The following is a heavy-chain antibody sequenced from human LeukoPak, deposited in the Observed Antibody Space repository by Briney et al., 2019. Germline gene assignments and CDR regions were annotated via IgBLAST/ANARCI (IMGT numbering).Heavy chain of an antibody. CDR1: GYILSSYN. Sequence: GASVKVSCKASGYILSSYNMHWVRQAPGQGLEWMGIINPSGGSTSYAQKFQGRVTMTRDTSISTAYMELSRLRSDDTAVYYCARDIGLTLWFDPWGQGTLVTVSS. CDR3: ARDIGLTLWFDP. J-gene: IGHJ5*02. V-gene: IGHV1-46*01. CDR2: INPSGGST.